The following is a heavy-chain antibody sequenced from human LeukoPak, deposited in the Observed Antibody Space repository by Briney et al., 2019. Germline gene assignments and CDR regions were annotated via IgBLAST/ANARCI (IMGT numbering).Heavy chain of an antibody. V-gene: IGHV3-11*01. CDR2: ISGRGGTI. CDR1: GFIFNDCY. CDR3: ARDPGDMANLSYLDS. D-gene: IGHD5-24*01. J-gene: IGHJ5*01. Sequence: GGSLRLSCATSGFIFNDCYFNWIRQAPGKGLEWVAYISGRGGTIYYADSVKGRFTISRDNANNSLSLQMNDLRADDTAFYCARDPGDMANLSYLDSWGLGTLVTVSS.